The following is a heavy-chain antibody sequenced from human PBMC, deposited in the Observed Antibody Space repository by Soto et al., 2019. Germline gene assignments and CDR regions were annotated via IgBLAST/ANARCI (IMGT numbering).Heavy chain of an antibody. Sequence: PSETLSLTCTVSGGSISSSSYYWGWIRQPPGKGLEWIGSIYYSGSTYYNPSLKSRVTISVDTSKNQFSLKLSSVTAADTAVYYCTTMSRRRGLDYWGQGTLVTVSS. V-gene: IGHV4-39*01. J-gene: IGHJ4*02. CDR3: TTMSRRRGLDY. CDR2: IYYSGST. CDR1: GGSISSSSYY.